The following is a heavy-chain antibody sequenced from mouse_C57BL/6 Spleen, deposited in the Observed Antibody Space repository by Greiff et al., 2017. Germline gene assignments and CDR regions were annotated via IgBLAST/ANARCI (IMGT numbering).Heavy chain of an antibody. V-gene: IGHV1-18*01. J-gene: IGHJ4*01. Sequence: VQLKESGPELVKPGASVKIPCKASGYTFTDYNMDWVKQSHGKSLEWIGDINPNNGGTIYNQKFKGKATLTVDKSSSTAYMELRSLTSEDTAVYYCARRRVYSNYGAMDYWGQGTSVTVSS. CDR1: GYTFTDYN. CDR2: INPNNGGT. CDR3: ARRRVYSNYGAMDY. D-gene: IGHD2-5*01.